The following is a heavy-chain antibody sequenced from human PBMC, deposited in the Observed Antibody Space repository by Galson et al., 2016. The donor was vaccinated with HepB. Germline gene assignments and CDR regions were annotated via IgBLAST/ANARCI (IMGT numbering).Heavy chain of an antibody. V-gene: IGHV3-21*01. CDR1: GFTFSSYS. Sequence: SLRLSCAASGFTFSSYSMNWVRQAPGKGLEWVSSIRSSGSDMFYADSVEGRFTISRDNAKNSLFLQMNSLRAEDTALYYCARSKAEYTSTWYPTDYWGQGTLVTVSS. CDR3: ARSKAEYTSTWYPTDY. CDR2: IRSSGSDM. D-gene: IGHD6-13*01. J-gene: IGHJ4*02.